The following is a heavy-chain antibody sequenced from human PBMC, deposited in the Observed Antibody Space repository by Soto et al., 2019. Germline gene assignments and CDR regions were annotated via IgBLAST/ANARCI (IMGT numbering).Heavy chain of an antibody. CDR3: ARLPTGYPNWFDP. CDR1: GASISTNHHN. V-gene: IGHV4-39*01. D-gene: IGHD3-9*01. Sequence: QVQLQGSGPGLVRPSETLSLTCTVSGASISTNHHNWAWVRQPPGKGLEWMGNIHYRGDTYFNPSLGSRLSMSVDTSKNQFSLKLTSVTAAETAVYYCARLPTGYPNWFDPWGQGTLLTVSS. CDR2: IHYRGDT. J-gene: IGHJ5*02.